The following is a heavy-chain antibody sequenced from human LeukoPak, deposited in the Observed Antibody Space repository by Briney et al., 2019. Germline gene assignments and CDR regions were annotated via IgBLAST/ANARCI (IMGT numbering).Heavy chain of an antibody. CDR3: ARLWIVATWFDA. Sequence: SETLSLTCTVSNGSMTSDSYYLAWVRQPPGKGLEWIGTIFYIGNTYYSASLKSRVTVSLDTSKKNFSLRLSSVTAADTAVYYCARLWIVATWFDAWGQGALVTVSS. CDR1: NGSMTSDSYY. D-gene: IGHD2-2*03. V-gene: IGHV4-39*02. CDR2: IFYIGNT. J-gene: IGHJ5*02.